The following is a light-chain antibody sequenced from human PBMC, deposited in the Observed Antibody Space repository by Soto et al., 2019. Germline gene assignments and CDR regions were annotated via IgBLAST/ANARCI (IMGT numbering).Light chain of an antibody. Sequence: QSVLTQPPSASGTPGQRVIISCSGSSSNIGSNTVNWYQQLPGTAPKLLIYSNNQRPSGVPDRFSGSKSCTSASLAISGLQSEDEADYYCAAWDASLNGVVFGGGTKVTVL. J-gene: IGLJ2*01. V-gene: IGLV1-44*01. CDR3: AAWDASLNGVV. CDR1: SSNIGSNT. CDR2: SNN.